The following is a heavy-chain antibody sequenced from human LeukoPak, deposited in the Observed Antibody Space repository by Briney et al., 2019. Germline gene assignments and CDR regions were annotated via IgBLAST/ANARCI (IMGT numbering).Heavy chain of an antibody. CDR1: GYSISSGYY. Sequence: SETLSLTCTVSGYSISSGYYWGWIRQPPGKGLEWIGSIYHSGSTYYNPSLKSRVAISVDTSKNQFSLKLSSVTAADRPVYYCARVAQVAARPTCFDPWGQGTLVTVSS. CDR3: ARVAQVAARPTCFDP. D-gene: IGHD6-6*01. CDR2: IYHSGST. J-gene: IGHJ5*02. V-gene: IGHV4-38-2*02.